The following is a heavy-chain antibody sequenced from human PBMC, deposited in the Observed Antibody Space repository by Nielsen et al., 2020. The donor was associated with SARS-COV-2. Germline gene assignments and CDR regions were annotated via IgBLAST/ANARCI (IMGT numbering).Heavy chain of an antibody. CDR2: ISYDGSNK. V-gene: IGHV3-30*18. CDR1: GFTFSSYG. Sequence: GGSLRLSCAASGFTFSSYGMHWVRQAPGKGLEWVAVISYDGSNKYYADSVKGRFTISRDNSKNTLYLQMNSLRAEDTAVYYCAKCGEYYYYYMDVWGKGTTVTVSS. D-gene: IGHD7-27*01. CDR3: AKCGEYYYYYMDV. J-gene: IGHJ6*03.